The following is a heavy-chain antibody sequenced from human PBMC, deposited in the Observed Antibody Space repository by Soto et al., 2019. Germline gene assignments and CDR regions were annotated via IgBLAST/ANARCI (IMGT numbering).Heavy chain of an antibody. V-gene: IGHV4-34*01. CDR3: ARVRVDIVATHGGHKFDY. Sequence: SETLSLTCAVYGGSFSGYYWSWIRQPPGKGLEWIGEINHSGSTNYNPSLKSRVTISVDTSKNQFSLKLSSVTAADTAVYYCARVRVDIVATHGGHKFDYWGQGTLVTVSS. CDR2: INHSGST. D-gene: IGHD5-12*01. CDR1: GGSFSGYY. J-gene: IGHJ4*02.